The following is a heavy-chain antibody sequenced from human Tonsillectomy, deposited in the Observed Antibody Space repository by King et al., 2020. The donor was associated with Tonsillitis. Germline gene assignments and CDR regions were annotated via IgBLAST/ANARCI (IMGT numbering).Heavy chain of an antibody. V-gene: IGHV3-23*04. CDR2: ISVSGGYT. Sequence: VQLVESGGDLVQPGGSLRLSCAASGFTFSTYAMSWVRQAPGKGLEWVSAISVSGGYTYYADSVKGRFTISRDNSKNTLYLQMNSLRAEDTAVYYCAKAPHGYSSSQARYYYYYMDVWGKGTTVTVSS. CDR3: AKAPHGYSSSQARYYYYYMDV. J-gene: IGHJ6*03. D-gene: IGHD6-13*01. CDR1: GFTFSTYA.